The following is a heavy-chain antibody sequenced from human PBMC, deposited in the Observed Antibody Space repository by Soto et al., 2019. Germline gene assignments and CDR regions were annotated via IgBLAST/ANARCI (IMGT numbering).Heavy chain of an antibody. CDR1: GFTFTDYS. CDR3: ARAACPSCYGFHY. Sequence: EVQLVESGGGLVQPGGSLRLSCAASGFTFTDYSINWVRQAPGRGLEWVSYIISGSYEIYYADSVEGRFTISRDNAKNSAYLQMDSLRADDTAVYYCARAACPSCYGFHYWGQGTLVTVSS. J-gene: IGHJ1*01. CDR2: IISGSYEI. D-gene: IGHD2-2*01. V-gene: IGHV3-48*01.